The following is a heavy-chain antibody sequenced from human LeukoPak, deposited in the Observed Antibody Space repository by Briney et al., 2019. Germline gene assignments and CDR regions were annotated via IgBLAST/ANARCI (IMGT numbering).Heavy chain of an antibody. V-gene: IGHV4-30-4*01. CDR3: ASYSNYGSSYYFDY. D-gene: IGHD4-11*01. CDR2: IYYSGST. J-gene: IGHJ4*02. Sequence: SETLSLTCTVSGGSISSGDYSWSWIRQPPGKGLEWIGYIYYSGSTYYNPSLKSRVTISVDTPKNQFSLKLSSVTAADTAVYYCASYSNYGSSYYFDYWGQGTLVTVSS. CDR1: GGSISSGDYS.